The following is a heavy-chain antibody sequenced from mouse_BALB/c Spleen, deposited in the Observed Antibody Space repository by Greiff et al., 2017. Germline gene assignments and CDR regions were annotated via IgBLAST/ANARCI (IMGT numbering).Heavy chain of an antibody. Sequence: EVQLVESGGGLVKPGGSLKLSCAASGFTFSSYAMSWVRQTPEKRLEWVASISSGGSTYYPDSVKCRFTISRDNARNILYLQMSSLRSEDTAMYYCARGLEWFAYWGQGTLVTVSA. V-gene: IGHV5-6-5*01. CDR3: ARGLEWFAY. D-gene: IGHD4-1*01. CDR2: ISSGGST. J-gene: IGHJ3*01. CDR1: GFTFSSYA.